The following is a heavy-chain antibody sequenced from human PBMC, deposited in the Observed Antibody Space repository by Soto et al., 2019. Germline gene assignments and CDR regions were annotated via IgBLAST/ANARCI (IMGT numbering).Heavy chain of an antibody. J-gene: IGHJ4*02. CDR2: IRSNSDGGTP. CDR3: TADDARQKWSPADY. D-gene: IGHD2-15*01. Sequence: DVQLVESGGDLVKPGGSLRLSCAPSGFIFSDAWMSWIRQAPGGGLEWIARIRSNSDGGTPDYAAPVKGRFSISRDDSQKMLYLQMDSLKSEDTAVYYCTADDARQKWSPADYWGQGTLVTVSS. V-gene: IGHV3-15*01. CDR1: GFIFSDAW.